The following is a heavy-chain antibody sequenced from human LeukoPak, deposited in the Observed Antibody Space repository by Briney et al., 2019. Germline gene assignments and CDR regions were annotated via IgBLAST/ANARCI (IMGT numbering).Heavy chain of an antibody. J-gene: IGHJ2*01. CDR3: AKEGDTAPVTGYFDL. CDR2: IIPIFGTA. Sequence: ASVKVSCKASGGTFGSYVISWVRQAPGQGLEWMGGIIPIFGTAHYAQKFQGRLTITADESTSTVYMEMSSLRSEDTAMYYCAKEGDTAPVTGYFDLWGRGTLVTVSS. CDR1: GGTFGSYV. D-gene: IGHD5-18*01. V-gene: IGHV1-69*13.